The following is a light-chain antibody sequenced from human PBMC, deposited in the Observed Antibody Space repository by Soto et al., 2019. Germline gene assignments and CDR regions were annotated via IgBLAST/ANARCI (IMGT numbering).Light chain of an antibody. CDR1: SSDVGGYNY. CDR3: SSYTSSSTLLYL. V-gene: IGLV2-14*01. J-gene: IGLJ1*01. CDR2: QGR. Sequence: QSALTQPASVSGSPGQSITISCTGNSSDVGGYNYVSWYQQHPGKAPKLMIYQGRNRPSGVSDRFSGSKSGNTASLPISGLQAEDESDYYCSSYTSSSTLLYLFGTGTKVTVL.